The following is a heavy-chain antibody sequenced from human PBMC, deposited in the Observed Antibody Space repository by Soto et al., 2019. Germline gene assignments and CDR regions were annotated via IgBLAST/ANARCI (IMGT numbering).Heavy chain of an antibody. J-gene: IGHJ4*02. D-gene: IGHD3-9*01. CDR1: GFSLSTPAVG. CDR3: AHLVWIRTGYSYFDY. CDR2: IYWANDD. V-gene: IGHV2-5*02. Sequence: QITLKESGPTLVKPTQTLTLTCTFSGFSLSTPAVGVGWIRQPPGKALEWLTLIYWANDDRYSPSLKSRLTTPRDTSKTQVDLTITNMDPVDTATYSCAHLVWIRTGYSYFDYWGQGTLVTVSS.